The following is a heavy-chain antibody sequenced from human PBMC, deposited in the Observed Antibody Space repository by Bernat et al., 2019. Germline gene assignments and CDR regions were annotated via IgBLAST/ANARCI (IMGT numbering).Heavy chain of an antibody. CDR2: ISYDGSNK. Sequence: QVQLVESGGGVVQPGRSLRLSCAASGFTFSSYGMHWVRQAPGKGLEWVAVISYDGSNKYYADSVKGRFTISRDNSKNTLYLQMNSLRAEDTAVYYCAKNLFLIGGYSSTDIAAVPDYWGQGTLVTVAS. J-gene: IGHJ4*02. V-gene: IGHV3-30*18. CDR1: GFTFSSYG. D-gene: IGHD6-13*01. CDR3: AKNLFLIGGYSSTDIAAVPDY.